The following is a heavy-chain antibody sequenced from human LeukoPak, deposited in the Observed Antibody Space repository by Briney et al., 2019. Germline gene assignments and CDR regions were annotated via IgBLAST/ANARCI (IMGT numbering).Heavy chain of an antibody. D-gene: IGHD3-10*01. Sequence: SSQTLSLTCAISGDSVSSNSAAWNWIRQSPSRGLEWLGRTYYRSKWYNDYAVSVKSRITINPDTSKNQFSLQLNSVTPEDTAVYYCARITMVRGVIGAVVMAFDIWGQGTMVTVSS. CDR1: GDSVSSNSAA. CDR2: TYYRSKWYN. V-gene: IGHV6-1*01. J-gene: IGHJ3*02. CDR3: ARITMVRGVIGAVVMAFDI.